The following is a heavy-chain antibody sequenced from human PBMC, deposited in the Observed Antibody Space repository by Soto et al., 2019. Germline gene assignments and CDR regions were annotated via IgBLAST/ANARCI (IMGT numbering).Heavy chain of an antibody. Sequence: QLQLQESGPGLVKPSETLSLTCTVSGGSIRSSSNYWGWIRQPPGKGLEWIGSIYYSGSTYYNPSLMSRVTISADTSKNQFSLKLSSVTAADTAVYYCARLGGSGSYVDNWGQGTLVTVSS. CDR2: IYYSGST. D-gene: IGHD3-10*01. V-gene: IGHV4-39*01. J-gene: IGHJ4*02. CDR1: GGSIRSSSNY. CDR3: ARLGGSGSYVDN.